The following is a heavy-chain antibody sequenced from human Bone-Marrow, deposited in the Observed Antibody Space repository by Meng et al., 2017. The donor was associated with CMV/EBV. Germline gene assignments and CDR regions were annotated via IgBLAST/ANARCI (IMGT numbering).Heavy chain of an antibody. Sequence: GSLRLSCTVSGYSISSGYYWGWIRQPPGKGLEWIGSIYHSGSTYYNPSLKSRVTISVDTSKNQFSLKLSSVTAADTAVYYCARGRVVVGVGMDVWGQGTTVTVSS. J-gene: IGHJ6*02. CDR3: ARGRVVVGVGMDV. V-gene: IGHV4-38-2*02. D-gene: IGHD1-26*01. CDR2: IYHSGST. CDR1: GYSISSGYY.